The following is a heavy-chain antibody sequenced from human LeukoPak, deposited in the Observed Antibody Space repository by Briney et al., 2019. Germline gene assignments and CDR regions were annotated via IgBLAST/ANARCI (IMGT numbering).Heavy chain of an antibody. J-gene: IGHJ6*03. D-gene: IGHD5-12*01. CDR2: ISGSGGST. CDR1: GFTFSSYA. V-gene: IGHV3-23*01. Sequence: GGSLRLSCAASGFTFSSYAMSWVRQAPGKGLEWVSVISGSGGSTYYADSVKGRFTISRDNSKNTLYLQVNSLRAEDTAVYYCARGYSGYDPYYYYYMDVWGKGTTVTISS. CDR3: ARGYSGYDPYYYYYMDV.